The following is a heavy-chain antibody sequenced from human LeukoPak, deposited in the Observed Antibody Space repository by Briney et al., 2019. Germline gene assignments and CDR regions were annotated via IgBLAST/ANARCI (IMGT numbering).Heavy chain of an antibody. J-gene: IGHJ4*02. CDR1: GYTFTGYY. Sequence: ASVKASCKASGYTFTGYYMHWVRQAPGQGLEWMRWINPNSGGTNYAQKFQGRVTMTRDTSISTAYMELSRLRSDDTAVYYCARDSSPYCTNGVCFYSFDYWGQGTLVTVSS. V-gene: IGHV1-2*02. D-gene: IGHD2-8*01. CDR2: INPNSGGT. CDR3: ARDSSPYCTNGVCFYSFDY.